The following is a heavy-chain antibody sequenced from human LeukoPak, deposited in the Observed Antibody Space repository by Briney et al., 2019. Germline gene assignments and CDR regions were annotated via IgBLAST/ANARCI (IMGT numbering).Heavy chain of an antibody. CDR1: GFTFSSYA. J-gene: IGHJ5*02. V-gene: IGHV4-34*01. D-gene: IGHD2-8*01. CDR3: ARGPPFNCTSGVCPAGGWFDP. Sequence: GSLRLSCAASGFTFSSYAMSWIRQPPGKGLEWIGEINHSGSTNYNPSLKSRVTISVDTSKNQFSLKLSSVTAADTAVYYCARGPPFNCTSGVCPAGGWFDPWGQGTLVTVSS. CDR2: INHSGST.